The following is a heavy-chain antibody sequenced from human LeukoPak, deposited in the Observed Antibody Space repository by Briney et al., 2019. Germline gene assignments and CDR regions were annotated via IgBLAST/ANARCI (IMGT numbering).Heavy chain of an antibody. CDR3: ARVIAAAGYDAFDI. CDR1: GGSISSYY. D-gene: IGHD6-13*01. J-gene: IGHJ3*02. CDR2: IYYSGST. Sequence: NTSETLSLTCTVSGGSISSYYWSWIRQPPGKGLEWIGYIYYSGSTNYNPSLKSRVTISVDTSKNQFSLKLSSVTAADTAVYYCARVIAAAGYDAFDIWGQGTMVTVSS. V-gene: IGHV4-59*01.